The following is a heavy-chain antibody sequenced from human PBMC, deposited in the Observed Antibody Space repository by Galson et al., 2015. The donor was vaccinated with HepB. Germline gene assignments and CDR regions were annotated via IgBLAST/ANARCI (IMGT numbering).Heavy chain of an antibody. D-gene: IGHD3-10*01. CDR2: INTNTGNP. V-gene: IGHV7-4-1*02. J-gene: IGHJ5*02. CDR1: GYTFTIYA. Sequence: SVKVSCKASGYTFTIYAINWVRQAPGQGLEWMGWINTNTGNPTYAQGFTGRFVFSLDTSVSTAYLQISSLKAEDTAVYYCARSPYYGSRSYYNVWFDPWGQGTLVIVSS. CDR3: ARSPYYGSRSYYNVWFDP.